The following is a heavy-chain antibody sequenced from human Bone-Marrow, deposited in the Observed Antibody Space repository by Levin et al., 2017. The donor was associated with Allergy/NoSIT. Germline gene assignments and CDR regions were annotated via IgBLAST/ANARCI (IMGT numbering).Heavy chain of an antibody. V-gene: IGHV4-38-2*02. Sequence: PSETLSLTCTVSGYSISSGYYWGWIRQPPGKGLEWIGSIYHSGSTYYNPSLKSRVTISVDTSKNQFSLKLSSVTAADTAVYYCARSWDPSLEPLLWFGELLLDLNFDYWGQGTLVTVSS. J-gene: IGHJ4*02. CDR1: GYSISSGYY. D-gene: IGHD3-10*01. CDR2: IYHSGST. CDR3: ARSWDPSLEPLLWFGELLLDLNFDY.